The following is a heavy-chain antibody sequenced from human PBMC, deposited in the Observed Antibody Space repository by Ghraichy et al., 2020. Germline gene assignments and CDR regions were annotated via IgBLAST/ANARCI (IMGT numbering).Heavy chain of an antibody. V-gene: IGHV4-34*01. Sequence: SETLSLTCAVYGGSFSGYYWSWIRQPPGKGLEWIGEINHSGSTNYNPSLKSRVTISVDTSKNQFSLKLSSVTAADTAVYYCARSPDSSGYYDYFDYWGQGTLVTVSS. CDR2: INHSGST. CDR1: GGSFSGYY. J-gene: IGHJ4*02. CDR3: ARSPDSSGYYDYFDY. D-gene: IGHD3-22*01.